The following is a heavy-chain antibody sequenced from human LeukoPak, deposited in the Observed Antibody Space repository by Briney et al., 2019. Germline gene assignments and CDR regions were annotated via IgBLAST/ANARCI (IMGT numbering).Heavy chain of an antibody. J-gene: IGHJ4*02. CDR1: GFTFSSYA. Sequence: GGSLRLSCAASGFTFSSYAMSWVRQAPGKGLEWVSAISGSGGSTYYADSVKGRFTISRDNSKNTRYLQMNSLRAEDTAVYYCAKSGFYGDYSWYFDYWGQGTLVTVSS. CDR3: AKSGFYGDYSWYFDY. CDR2: ISGSGGST. D-gene: IGHD4-17*01. V-gene: IGHV3-23*01.